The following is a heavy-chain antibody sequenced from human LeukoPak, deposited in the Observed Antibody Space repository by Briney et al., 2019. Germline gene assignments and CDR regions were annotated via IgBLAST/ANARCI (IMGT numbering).Heavy chain of an antibody. CDR3: AKGPLLWD. J-gene: IGHJ4*02. D-gene: IGHD2/OR15-2a*01. CDR1: GFTFSSYS. Sequence: GGSLRLSCAASGFTFSSYSMNWVRQAPGKGLEWVSDSVKGRFTISRDNSKNTLYLQMNSLRAEDTAVYYCAKGPLLWDWGQGTLVTVSS. V-gene: IGHV3-23*01.